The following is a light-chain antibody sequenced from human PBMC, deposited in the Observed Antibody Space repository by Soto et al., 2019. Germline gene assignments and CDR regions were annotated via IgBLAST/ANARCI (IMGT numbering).Light chain of an antibody. CDR3: QQRSTWPSYT. J-gene: IGKJ2*01. Sequence: EIVLTQSPATLSSSPGERATLSCRASQSVTSYLAWYQHKPGQAPRLLIYDASNRATGIPARFSGSGSGTDFTLTISSLEPEDFAVYYCQQRSTWPSYTFGQGTKLEIK. CDR2: DAS. V-gene: IGKV3-11*01. CDR1: QSVTSY.